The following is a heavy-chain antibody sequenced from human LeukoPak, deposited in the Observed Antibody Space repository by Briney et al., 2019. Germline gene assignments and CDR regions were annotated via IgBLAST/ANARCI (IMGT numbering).Heavy chain of an antibody. CDR1: GGSFSGYY. V-gene: IGHV4-34*01. Sequence: SETLSLTCAVYGGSFSGYYWSWIRQPPGKGLEWIGEINHSGSTNYNPSLESRVTISVDTSKNQFSLKLSSVTAADTAVYYCARVTARVRSYSSSWYNYWGQGTLVTVSS. D-gene: IGHD6-13*01. CDR3: ARVTARVRSYSSSWYNY. J-gene: IGHJ4*02. CDR2: INHSGST.